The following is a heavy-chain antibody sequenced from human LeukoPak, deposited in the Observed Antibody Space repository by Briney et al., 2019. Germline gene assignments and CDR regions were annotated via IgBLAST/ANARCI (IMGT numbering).Heavy chain of an antibody. CDR2: ISAYNGNT. Sequence: GASVKVSCKASGYTFTSYGISWVRQAPGQGLEWMGWISAYNGNTNYAQKLQGRVTMTTDTSTSTAYMELRSLRSDDTAVYYCARENDILTGYYMADYWGQGTLVTVSS. J-gene: IGHJ4*02. V-gene: IGHV1-18*01. CDR1: GYTFTSYG. D-gene: IGHD3-9*01. CDR3: ARENDILTGYYMADY.